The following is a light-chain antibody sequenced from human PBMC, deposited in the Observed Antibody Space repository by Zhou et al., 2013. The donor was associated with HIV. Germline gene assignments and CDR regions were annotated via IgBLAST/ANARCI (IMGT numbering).Light chain of an antibody. CDR1: QSISRN. CDR3: QQYNNWPPWT. V-gene: IGKV3-15*01. CDR2: RAS. J-gene: IGKJ1*01. Sequence: EILMTQSPATLSVSPGESATLSCRASQSISRNLAWYQQKPGQTPRLLIYRASTRATGIPARFSGSGSGTEFTLTISSLESEDSGLYYCQQYNNWPPWTFGQGTKVEIK.